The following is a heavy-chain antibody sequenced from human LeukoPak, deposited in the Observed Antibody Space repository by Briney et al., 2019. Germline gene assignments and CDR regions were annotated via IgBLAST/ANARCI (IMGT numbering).Heavy chain of an antibody. V-gene: IGHV4-4*02. CDR2: IIHTGST. D-gene: IGHD3-22*01. J-gene: IGHJ4*01. CDR1: GGSISSSNW. CDR3: ACYYDSSGYRFGY. Sequence: SETLSLTCSVSGGSISSSNWWSWVRQPPGKGLEWIGEIIHTGSTNYNPSLKSRVTISVDKSKNQFSLNLSSVTAADTAMYYCACYYDSSGYRFGYWGHGALVTVSS.